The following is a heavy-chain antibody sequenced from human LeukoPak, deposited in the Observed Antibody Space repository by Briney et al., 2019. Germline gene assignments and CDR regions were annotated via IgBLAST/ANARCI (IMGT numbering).Heavy chain of an antibody. V-gene: IGHV3-23*01. CDR3: AKEGGATTWTYYYYYMDV. D-gene: IGHD1-26*01. Sequence: GSLRLSCAASGFTFSSYAMSWVRQAPGKGLEWVSAISGSGGSTYYADSVKGRFTISRDNSKNTLYLQMNSLRAEDTAVYYCAKEGGATTWTYYYYYMDVWGKGTTVTVPS. CDR2: ISGSGGST. CDR1: GFTFSSYA. J-gene: IGHJ6*03.